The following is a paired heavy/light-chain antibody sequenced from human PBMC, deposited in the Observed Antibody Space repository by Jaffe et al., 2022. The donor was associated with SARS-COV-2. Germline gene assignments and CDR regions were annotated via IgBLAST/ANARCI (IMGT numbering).Heavy chain of an antibody. D-gene: IGHD5-12*01. CDR1: GSSISSSYS. CDR2: IYHSGNA. CDR3: ARETGYSGFDFRGDYFDI. V-gene: IGHV4-38-2*02. Sequence: QVQLQESGPGLVQPSETLSLTCSVSGSSISSSYSWGWVRQPPGKGLEWIGSIYHSGNAYYSPSLKSRVTISMDTSKNQFSLRLSSVTAADTAVFYCARETGYSGFDFRGDYFDIWGQGTVVTVSS. J-gene: IGHJ3*02.
Light chain of an antibody. CDR2: EDS. CDR1: ALPKRS. J-gene: IGLJ1*01. CDR3: YSSDSSGDHV. V-gene: IGLV3-10*01. Sequence: SYELTQPPSVSVSPGQTARITCSGDALPKRSAYWYQQKSGQAPVLVIYEDSNRPTGIPERFSGSSSGTMATLTISGAQVEDEGDYYCYSSDSSGDHVFGAGTKVTVL.